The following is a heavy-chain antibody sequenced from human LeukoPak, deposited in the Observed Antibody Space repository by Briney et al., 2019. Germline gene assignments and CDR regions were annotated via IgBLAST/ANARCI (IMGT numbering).Heavy chain of an antibody. V-gene: IGHV1-18*01. D-gene: IGHD6-19*01. CDR1: GYTFTSYG. J-gene: IGHJ4*02. Sequence: GASVKVSCKASGYTFTSYGISWVRQAPGQGLEWMGWISAYNGNTNYAQKLQGRVTMTTDTSTSTAYMELRSLRSDDTAVYYCARDVSRIGPVAGGYWGQGTLVTVSS. CDR3: ARDVSRIGPVAGGY. CDR2: ISAYNGNT.